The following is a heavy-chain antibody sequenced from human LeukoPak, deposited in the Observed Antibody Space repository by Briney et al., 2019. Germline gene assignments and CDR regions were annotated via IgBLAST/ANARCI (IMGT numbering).Heavy chain of an antibody. CDR3: ARDRAYSSGRDDTFDL. V-gene: IGHV1-2*02. J-gene: IGHJ3*01. CDR2: INPSSGGT. CDR1: GYSLTGHY. D-gene: IGHD3-22*01. Sequence: ASVKVSCKPSGYSLTGHYMHWVRQAPGQGLEWMGWINPSSGGTSFAQKFQGRVTMTRDTSISTAYMELSRLRFDDTAVYYCARDRAYSSGRDDTFDLWGQGTMVIVSS.